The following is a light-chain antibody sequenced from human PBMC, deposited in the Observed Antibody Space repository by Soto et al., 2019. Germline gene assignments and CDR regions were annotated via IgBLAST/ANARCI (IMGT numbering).Light chain of an antibody. Sequence: DIVMTQSPLSLPVTPGEPASISCRSSHSLLHSNGYNYLDWYLQKPGQSPQLLIYLGSNRSSGVPDRFSGSGSGTDFTLKISRVEAEDVGVYYCMQALQTPRTLGQGTKVDIK. CDR3: MQALQTPRT. V-gene: IGKV2-28*01. J-gene: IGKJ1*01. CDR1: HSLLHSNGYNY. CDR2: LGS.